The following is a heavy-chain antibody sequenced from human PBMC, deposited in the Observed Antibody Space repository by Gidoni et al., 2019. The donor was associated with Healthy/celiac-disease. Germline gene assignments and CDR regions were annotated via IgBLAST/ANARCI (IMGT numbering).Heavy chain of an antibody. Sequence: EVQLLESGGGLVLPGGSLRLSCAASGFTFSSYAMSWVRQAQGKGLDWVSAISGSGGSTYYADSVKGRFTISRDNAKNTLYLQMNSLRAEDTAVYYCAKGRDGYDNYWSGRLDYWGQGTLVTVSS. V-gene: IGHV3-23*01. D-gene: IGHD5-12*01. J-gene: IGHJ4*02. CDR2: ISGSGGST. CDR3: AKGRDGYDNYWSGRLDY. CDR1: GFTFSSYA.